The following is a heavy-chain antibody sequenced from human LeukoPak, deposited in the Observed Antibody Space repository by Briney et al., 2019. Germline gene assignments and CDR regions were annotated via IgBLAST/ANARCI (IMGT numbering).Heavy chain of an antibody. V-gene: IGHV3-7*01. J-gene: IGHJ6*03. CDR3: ARVGSSSSYFYYMDV. D-gene: IGHD6-6*01. CDR2: IKQDGVEK. Sequence: PGGSLRLSCAASGFSFSSFSMSWVRQAPGKGLEWVANIKQDGVEKYYVDSVKGRFTISRDNAKNSLYLQMNSLRAEDTALYYCARVGSSSSYFYYMDVWGKGTTVTVSS. CDR1: GFSFSSFS.